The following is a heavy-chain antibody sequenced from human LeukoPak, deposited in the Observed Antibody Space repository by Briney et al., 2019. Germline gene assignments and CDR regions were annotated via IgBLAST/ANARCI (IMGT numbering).Heavy chain of an antibody. Sequence: SETLSLTCTVSGGSVDTIDYYWSWIRQPPGKGLEWIGYMYHTGSSIYSPSLKSRLTISVDTSKNQFSLNLSSMTAADTAAYYCAGDQGGSAHRHAFDIWGQGTLVTVSS. CDR3: AGDQGGSAHRHAFDI. CDR2: MYHTGSS. D-gene: IGHD1-26*01. CDR1: GGSVDTIDYY. V-gene: IGHV4-61*08. J-gene: IGHJ3*02.